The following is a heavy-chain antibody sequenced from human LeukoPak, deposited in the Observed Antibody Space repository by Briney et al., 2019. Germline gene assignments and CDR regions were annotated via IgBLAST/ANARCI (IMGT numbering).Heavy chain of an antibody. CDR2: INPNGGGT. CDR3: ARVTPIWFGEAHFDY. D-gene: IGHD3-10*01. CDR1: GYTFTGYY. Sequence: ASVKVSCKASGYTFTGYYMHWVRQAPGQGLEWMGWINPNGGGTNYAQKFQGRVTMTRDTSISTAYMELSRLRSDDTAVYYCARVTPIWFGEAHFDYLGQGTLVTVCS. V-gene: IGHV1-2*02. J-gene: IGHJ4*02.